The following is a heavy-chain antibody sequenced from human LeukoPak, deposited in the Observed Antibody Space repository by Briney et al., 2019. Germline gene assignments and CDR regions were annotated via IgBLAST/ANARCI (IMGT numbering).Heavy chain of an antibody. V-gene: IGHV3-7*03. D-gene: IGHD1-1*01. CDR1: GFTFSSYL. CDR3: ARDKIEGPTKLDY. CDR2: IKQDESEK. J-gene: IGHJ4*02. Sequence: GGSLRLSCAASGFTFSSYLMSWVRQAPGKGLEWVANIKQDESEKCYVDSVKGRFTISRDNAKNSLYLQMNSLRAEDTAVYYCARDKIEGPTKLDYWGQRILVTLSS.